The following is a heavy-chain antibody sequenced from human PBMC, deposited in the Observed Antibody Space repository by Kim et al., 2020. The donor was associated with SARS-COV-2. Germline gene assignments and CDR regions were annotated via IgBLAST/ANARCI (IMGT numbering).Heavy chain of an antibody. J-gene: IGHJ6*02. CDR2: T. V-gene: IGHV3-74*01. Sequence: TPTATSVKGRSPLSRDNAKNTLYLQRDSLRAEDTAVYYCARVSSGYYYGLVVWGRGTTVTVSS. D-gene: IGHD1-26*01. CDR3: ARVSSGYYYGLVV.